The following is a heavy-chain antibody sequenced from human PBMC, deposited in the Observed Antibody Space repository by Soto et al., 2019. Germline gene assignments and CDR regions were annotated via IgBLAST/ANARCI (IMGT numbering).Heavy chain of an antibody. D-gene: IGHD6-19*01. CDR3: ARAPGAVAHTVDN. J-gene: IGHJ4*02. Sequence: PGGSLRLSCAASGFNLSVNYMSWVRQAPGKGLEWVSVIYSDGSTYYADSVRGRFAISRDNFKNTLYLQMNSLRAEDTAVYYCARAPGAVAHTVDNWGQGTLVTVSS. V-gene: IGHV3-53*01. CDR2: IYSDGST. CDR1: GFNLSVNY.